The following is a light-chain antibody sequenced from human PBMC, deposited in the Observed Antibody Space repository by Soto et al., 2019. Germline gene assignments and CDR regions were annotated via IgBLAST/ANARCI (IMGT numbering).Light chain of an antibody. V-gene: IGKV1-5*01. Sequence: DIQMTQSPSTLSASVGDTVTVTCRASQRVSGWLAWYQQKPGEAPKLLIYDASALPRGVPSRFSGRGSGTKFTLPIASLQAADFATYYCQQYETFSGTFGTGTKVDIK. CDR1: QRVSGW. CDR2: DAS. J-gene: IGKJ1*01. CDR3: QQYETFSGT.